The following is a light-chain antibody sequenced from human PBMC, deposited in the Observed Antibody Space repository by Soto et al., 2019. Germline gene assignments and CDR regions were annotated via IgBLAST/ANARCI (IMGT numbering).Light chain of an antibody. V-gene: IGKV3-20*01. CDR1: QSVSNNY. Sequence: EIVLTQSPGTLSLSPGERATPSCRASQSVSNNYLAWYQQKPGQAPRLLIYGASNTATGIPDRFSGSGSGTDFTLTIRRLEPEDFAVYYCQQYGTSGTFGQGTKVDIK. CDR3: QQYGTSGT. J-gene: IGKJ1*01. CDR2: GAS.